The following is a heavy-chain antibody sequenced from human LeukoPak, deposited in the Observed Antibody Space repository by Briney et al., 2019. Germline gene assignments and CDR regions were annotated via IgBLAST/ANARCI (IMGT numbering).Heavy chain of an antibody. D-gene: IGHD1-26*01. CDR3: ARDPRVGPNNGGYFDY. J-gene: IGHJ4*02. V-gene: IGHV3-21*01. CDR1: GFTFSSYS. Sequence: PGGSLRLSCAASGFTFSSYSMNWVRQAPGKGLEWVSSISSSSSYIYYADSVKGRFTISRDNAKNSLYLQMNSLRAEDTAVYYCARDPRVGPNNGGYFDYWGQGTLDTVSS. CDR2: ISSSSSYI.